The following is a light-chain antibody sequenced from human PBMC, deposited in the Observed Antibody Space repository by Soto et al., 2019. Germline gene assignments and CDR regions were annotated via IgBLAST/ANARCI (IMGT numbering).Light chain of an antibody. CDR2: EVS. Sequence: ALTQPASVSGSPGQSITISCTGTSSDVGGYNYVSWYQQHPGKAPKLMIYEVSNRPSGVSNRFSGSKSGNTASLTISGLQAEDEADYYCSSYTSSSTRVFGTGTKGTVL. CDR1: SSDVGGYNY. V-gene: IGLV2-14*01. J-gene: IGLJ1*01. CDR3: SSYTSSSTRV.